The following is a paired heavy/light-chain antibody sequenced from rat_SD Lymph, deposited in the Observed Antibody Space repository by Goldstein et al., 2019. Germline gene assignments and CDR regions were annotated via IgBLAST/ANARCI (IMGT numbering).Heavy chain of an antibody. CDR1: GFTFSNAW. CDR2: IKAKSNNYAT. D-gene: IGHD4-1*01. CDR3: TWAGAGY. V-gene: IGHV6-8*01. J-gene: IGHJ2*01. Sequence: EVQLVETGGSLVQPGKSLKLTCATSGFTFSNAWMHWVRQSPEKQLEWVAQIKAKSNNYATYYAESVKGRFTISRDDSKSSVYLQMNSLKEEDTAIYYCTWAGAGYWGQGVMVTVSS.
Light chain of an antibody. V-gene: IGKV22S2*01. CDR3: LQHNSWWT. Sequence: DIQMTQSPSFLSASVGDRVTLSCKASQNINKYLAWYQQKLGEAPKLLIYNANSLQTGIPSRFSGSGSGTDFTLTISSLQPEDVATYFCLQHNSWWTFGGGTKLELK. CDR1: QNINKY. CDR2: NAN. J-gene: IGKJ1*01.